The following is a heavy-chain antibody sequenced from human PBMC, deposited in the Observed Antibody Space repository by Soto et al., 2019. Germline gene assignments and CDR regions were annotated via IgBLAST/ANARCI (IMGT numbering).Heavy chain of an antibody. V-gene: IGHV4-4*07. Sequence: PSETLSLTCTVSGGSISSYYWSWIRQPAGKGLEWIGRIYTSGSTNYNPSLKSRVTMSVDTSKNQFPLKLSSVTAADTAVYYCARGIGSSSWLIRWFDPWGQGTLVTVSS. CDR1: GGSISSYY. J-gene: IGHJ5*02. CDR2: IYTSGST. CDR3: ARGIGSSSWLIRWFDP. D-gene: IGHD6-13*01.